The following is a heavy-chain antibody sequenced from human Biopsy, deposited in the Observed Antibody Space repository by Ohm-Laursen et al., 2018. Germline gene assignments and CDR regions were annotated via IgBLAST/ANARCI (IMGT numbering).Heavy chain of an antibody. CDR3: ARGSSYGYDFDY. D-gene: IGHD5-18*01. CDR2: IYYSGST. Sequence: TLSLTCTVSDCSINSYYWNWIRQPPGKRLEWIGNIYYSGSTNFNPSLKSRVTISVDTSKNQFSLKLSSVTAADTAVYFCARGSSYGYDFDYWGQGTLVAVSS. J-gene: IGHJ4*02. V-gene: IGHV4-59*01. CDR1: DCSINSYY.